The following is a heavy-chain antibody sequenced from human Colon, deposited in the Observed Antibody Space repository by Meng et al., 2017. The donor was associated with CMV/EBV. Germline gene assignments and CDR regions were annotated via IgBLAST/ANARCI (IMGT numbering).Heavy chain of an antibody. CDR2: ISSSSSYI. CDR1: GFTFSSYS. V-gene: IGHV3-21*01. Sequence: GESLKISCAASGFTFSSYSMNWVRQAPGKGLEWVSSISSSSSYIYYADSVKGRFTISRDNAKNSLYLQMNSLRAEDTAVYYCARGGQQLAHGMDVWGQGTTVTVSS. J-gene: IGHJ6*02. D-gene: IGHD6-13*01. CDR3: ARGGQQLAHGMDV.